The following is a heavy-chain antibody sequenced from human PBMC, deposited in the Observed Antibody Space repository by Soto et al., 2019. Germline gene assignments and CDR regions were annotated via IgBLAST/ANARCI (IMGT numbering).Heavy chain of an antibody. V-gene: IGHV6-1*01. J-gene: IGHJ4*01. D-gene: IGHD1-26*01. Sequence: QTLSLTRAITGDSVSSNSAVWSWVRQSPSRGLEWLGRTYYRSKWYYEYAVSVRGRVTINPDTSKNQYSLQLNSVNPEDTAVYFCARGEQYSGRIFDYWGKGTLVTVSS. CDR1: GDSVSSNSAV. CDR2: TYYRSKWYY. CDR3: ARGEQYSGRIFDY.